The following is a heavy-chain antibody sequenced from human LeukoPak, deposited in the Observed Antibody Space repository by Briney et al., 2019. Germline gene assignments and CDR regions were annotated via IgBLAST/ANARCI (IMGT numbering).Heavy chain of an antibody. CDR1: GGSISSYY. D-gene: IGHD3-22*01. Sequence: SETLSLTCTVSGGSISSYYWSWIRQPPGKGLEWIGNIYYSGSTNYNPSLKSRVTISVDTSKNQFSLKLSSVTAADTAVYYCTRGSIAYYMDVWGKGTTVTISS. CDR2: IYYSGST. CDR3: TRGSIAYYMDV. V-gene: IGHV4-59*01. J-gene: IGHJ6*03.